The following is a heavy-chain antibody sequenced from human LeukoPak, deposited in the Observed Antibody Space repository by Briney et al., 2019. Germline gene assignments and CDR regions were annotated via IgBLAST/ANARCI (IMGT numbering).Heavy chain of an antibody. CDR3: ARKGGSGSYTRDIDY. CDR1: GYTFTDYY. CDR2: INPNSGGT. J-gene: IGHJ4*02. Sequence: ASVKVSCKASGYTFTDYYMHWVRQAPGQGLEWMGRINPNSGGTNYAQKFQGRVTMTRDTSISTAYMELSRLRSDDTAVYYCARKGGSGSYTRDIDYWGQGTLVTVSS. D-gene: IGHD1-26*01. V-gene: IGHV1-2*06.